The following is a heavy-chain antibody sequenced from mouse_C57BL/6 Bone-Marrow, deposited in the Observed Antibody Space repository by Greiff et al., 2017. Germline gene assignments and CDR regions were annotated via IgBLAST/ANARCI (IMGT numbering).Heavy chain of an antibody. Sequence: VQLQQSGAELVRPGASVKLSCTASGFNIKDDYMHWVKQRPEQGLEWIGWIDPENGDTEYASKFQGKATITADTSSNTAYLQLSSLTSEDTAVYYCTRNWDDHYFDYWGQGTTLTVSS. CDR1: GFNIKDDY. J-gene: IGHJ2*01. CDR2: IDPENGDT. CDR3: TRNWDDHYFDY. D-gene: IGHD4-1*01. V-gene: IGHV14-4*01.